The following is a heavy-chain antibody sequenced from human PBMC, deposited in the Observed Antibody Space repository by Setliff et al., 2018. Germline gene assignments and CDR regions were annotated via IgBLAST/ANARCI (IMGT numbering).Heavy chain of an antibody. D-gene: IGHD5-18*01. J-gene: IGHJ6*03. CDR3: AREGVDTRSSTDYRYYMDV. Sequence: SVKVSCKASGGTFSNYGVSWVRQAPGQGLEWVGGTIPLLGTTDYAQKFHGRVTIITDESTSTAYMELSSLTSDDTAVYYCAREGVDTRSSTDYRYYMDVWGQGTTVTVSS. CDR1: GGTFSNYG. V-gene: IGHV1-69*05. CDR2: TIPLLGTT.